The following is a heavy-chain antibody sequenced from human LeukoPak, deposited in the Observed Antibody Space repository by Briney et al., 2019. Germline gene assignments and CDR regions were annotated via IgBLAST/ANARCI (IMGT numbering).Heavy chain of an antibody. CDR3: ARVGYDFWSGYYTGFDY. V-gene: IGHV3-11*04. D-gene: IGHD3-3*01. CDR2: ISSSGSTI. Sequence: PGGSLRLSCAASGFTVSSNYMSWVRQAPGKGLEGVSYISSSGSTIYYADSVKGRFTISRDNAKYSLYLQMSSLRAEDTAVYYCARVGYDFWSGYYTGFDYWGQGTLVTVSS. CDR1: GFTVSSNY. J-gene: IGHJ4*02.